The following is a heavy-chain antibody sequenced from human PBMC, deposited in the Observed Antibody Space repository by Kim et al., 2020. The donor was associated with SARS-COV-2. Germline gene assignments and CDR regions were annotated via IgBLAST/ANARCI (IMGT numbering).Heavy chain of an antibody. CDR3: ARDLRRKDYYDSSGYGGGAFDI. V-gene: IGHV3-30*04. J-gene: IGHJ3*02. Sequence: GGSLRLSCAASGFTFSSYAMHWVRQAPGKGLEWVAVISYDGSNKYYADSVKGRFTISRDNSKNTLYLQMNSLRAEDTAVYYCARDLRRKDYYDSSGYGGGAFDIWGQGTMVTVSS. CDR1: GFTFSSYA. D-gene: IGHD3-22*01. CDR2: ISYDGSNK.